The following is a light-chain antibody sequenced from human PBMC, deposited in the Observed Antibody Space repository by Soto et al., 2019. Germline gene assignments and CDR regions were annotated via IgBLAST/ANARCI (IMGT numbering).Light chain of an antibody. J-gene: IGKJ4*01. V-gene: IGKV1-9*01. CDR1: QPISNY. CDR2: SAS. Sequence: DIQLTQSPSFLSASVGDRVTITCRASQPISNYLAWYQQKPGKAPELLIYSASTLQSGVPSRFSGSGSWTEFSLTIRALQPEDFATYYCLQLNRYPLPFGGGTKVNI. CDR3: LQLNRYPLP.